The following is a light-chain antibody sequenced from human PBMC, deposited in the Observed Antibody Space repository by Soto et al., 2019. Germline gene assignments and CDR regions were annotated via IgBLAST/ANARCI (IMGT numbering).Light chain of an antibody. CDR3: QQRSNWIT. V-gene: IGKV3-11*01. J-gene: IGKJ5*01. Sequence: VVLTQSPVTLSLSPGERATLSCRASQSISTYLAWYQQRPGQPPRLLIYDASNRATGIAARFSGSGSGTDFSLIISSLEPEDAAVYYCQQRSNWITFGQGTRLEIK. CDR2: DAS. CDR1: QSISTY.